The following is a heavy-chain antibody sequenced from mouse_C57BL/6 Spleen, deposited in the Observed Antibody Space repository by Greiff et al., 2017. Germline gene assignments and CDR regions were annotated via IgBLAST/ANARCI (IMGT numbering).Heavy chain of an antibody. CDR2: ISSGGSYT. Sequence: VQRVESGGDLVKPGGSLKLSCAASGFTFSSYGMSWVRQTPDKRLEWVATISSGGSYTYYPDSVKGRFTISRDNAKNTLYLQMSSLKSEDTAMYYCARQERRYAMDYWGQGTSVTVSS. V-gene: IGHV5-6*01. CDR3: ARQERRYAMDY. CDR1: GFTFSSYG. J-gene: IGHJ4*01.